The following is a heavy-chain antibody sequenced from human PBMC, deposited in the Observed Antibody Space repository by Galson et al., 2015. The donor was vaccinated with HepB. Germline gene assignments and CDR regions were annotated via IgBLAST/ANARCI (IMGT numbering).Heavy chain of an antibody. J-gene: IGHJ2*01. CDR3: ARGSHLGDGPWYFDL. CDR2: IIPIFGTA. Sequence: SVKVSCKASGGTFCSYAISWVRQAPGQGLEWMGGIIPIFGTANYAQKFQGRVTITADESTSTAYMELSSLRSEDTAVYYCARGSHLGDGPWYFDLWGRGTLVTVSS. D-gene: IGHD3-16*01. CDR1: GGTFCSYA. V-gene: IGHV1-69*13.